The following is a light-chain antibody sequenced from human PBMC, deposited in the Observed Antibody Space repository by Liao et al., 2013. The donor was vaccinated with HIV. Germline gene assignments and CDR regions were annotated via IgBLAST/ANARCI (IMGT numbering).Light chain of an antibody. CDR2: QDN. J-gene: IGLJ2*01. Sequence: SYVLTQSPSASVAPGKTASITCGGDSIGSKSVNWYQQRPGQSPVLLICQDNKRPSGIPERFSGSNSGNTATLTISGTQPVDEAEYFCQAWDSSAEVVFGGGTTLTVL. CDR1: SIGSKS. CDR3: QAWDSSAEVV. V-gene: IGLV3-21*01.